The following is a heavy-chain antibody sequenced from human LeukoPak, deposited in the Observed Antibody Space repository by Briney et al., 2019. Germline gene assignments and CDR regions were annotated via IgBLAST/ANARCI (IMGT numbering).Heavy chain of an antibody. Sequence: SQTLSLTCTVSGGSISSGDYYWSWIPQPPGKGLEWIGYIYYSGSTYYNPSLKSRVTISVDTSKNQFSLRLSSVTAADTAVYYCARDPSESSSYPIDFDYWGQGTLVTVSS. CDR1: GGSISSGDYY. CDR3: ARDPSESSSYPIDFDY. V-gene: IGHV4-30-4*08. D-gene: IGHD3-22*01. J-gene: IGHJ4*02. CDR2: IYYSGST.